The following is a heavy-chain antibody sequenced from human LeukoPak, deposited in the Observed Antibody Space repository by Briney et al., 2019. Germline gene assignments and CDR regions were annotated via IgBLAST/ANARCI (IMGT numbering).Heavy chain of an antibody. CDR3: ARDLLFSDAGYSSGWRAEYFHH. CDR2: INGAVGST. Sequence: RGCLRLSCAASGFTFSSHWMRWGRHAPGEGRGRVSRINGAVGSTSYADSVKGRFTVSRDNAKNTLTLQMNSLRAEDTAVYYCARDLLFSDAGYSSGWRAEYFHHWGQGTLVTVSS. CDR1: GFTFSSHW. V-gene: IGHV3-74*01. D-gene: IGHD6-19*01. J-gene: IGHJ1*01.